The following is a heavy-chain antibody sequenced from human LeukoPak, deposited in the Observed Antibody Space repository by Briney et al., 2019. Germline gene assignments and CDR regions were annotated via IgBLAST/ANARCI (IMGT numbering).Heavy chain of an antibody. CDR3: VTTSDYFDY. CDR1: GFTFSNYG. Sequence: PGTSLRLSCVASGFTFSNYGMHWVRQAPGKGLEWVALISYDGSNKYYADSVKGRFTISRDNSNNTLYLQVNSLRTEDTAVYYCVTTSDYFDYWGQGTLVTVSS. V-gene: IGHV3-30*03. D-gene: IGHD1-14*01. J-gene: IGHJ4*02. CDR2: ISYDGSNK.